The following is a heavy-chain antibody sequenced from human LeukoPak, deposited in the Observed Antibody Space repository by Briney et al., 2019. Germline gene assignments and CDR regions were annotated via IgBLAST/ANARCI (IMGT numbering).Heavy chain of an antibody. V-gene: IGHV3-73*01. CDR3: TSQYGDYDGGDY. J-gene: IGHJ4*02. CDR1: GFTFSGSA. D-gene: IGHD4-17*01. Sequence: GGSLRLSCAASGFTFSGSAMHWVRQASGKGLGWVGRIRSKANSYATAYAASVKGRFTISRDDSKNTAYLQMNSLKTEDTAVYYCTSQYGDYDGGDYWGQGTLVTVSS. CDR2: IRSKANSYAT.